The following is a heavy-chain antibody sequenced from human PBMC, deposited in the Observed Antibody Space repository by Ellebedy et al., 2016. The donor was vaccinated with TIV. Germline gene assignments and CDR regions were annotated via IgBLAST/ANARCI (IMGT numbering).Heavy chain of an antibody. CDR1: GYTFTSFG. CDR3: ARRGPFQYDSNGFWAS. D-gene: IGHD3-22*01. V-gene: IGHV1-18*04. CDR2: ISAYNGYT. J-gene: IGHJ4*02. Sequence: AASVTVSCKASGYTFTSFGISWVRQAPRQGLECIGWISAYNGYTAYSQRLQGRVTMTTDTSTSTAYLELRSLRSDDTAVYYCARRGPFQYDSNGFWASWGQGTLVTVSS.